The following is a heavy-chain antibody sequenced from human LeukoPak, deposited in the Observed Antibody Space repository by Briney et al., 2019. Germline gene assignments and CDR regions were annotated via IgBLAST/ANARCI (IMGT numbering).Heavy chain of an antibody. D-gene: IGHD3-22*01. V-gene: IGHV1-69*04. CDR3: ARFYDSSGRVDY. CDR2: IIPIHGIA. Sequence: ASVKVPCKCSGGTFSCYAIRWVRQAPGQGLAWVGRIIPIHGIANYAQKFQGRVTITADKSTSTAYMELSSLRSEDTAVYYCARFYDSSGRVDYWGQGTLVTVSS. CDR1: GGTFSCYA. J-gene: IGHJ4*02.